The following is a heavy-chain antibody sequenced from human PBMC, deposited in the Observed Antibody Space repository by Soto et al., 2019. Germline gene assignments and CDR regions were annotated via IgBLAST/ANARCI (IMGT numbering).Heavy chain of an antibody. D-gene: IGHD2-15*01. CDR1: GYTFNNYG. Sequence: QVPLVQSGAEVKKPGASVKVSCKASGYTFNNYGISWVRQAPGQGLEWMGWIGPYNGNTDHAQNFQGRVTMTTDTSTNTAYMELRSLRSDDTALYYCARCYCSVGSCYTCWPFDLWGRGTLVTVSS. V-gene: IGHV1-18*01. J-gene: IGHJ2*01. CDR2: IGPYNGNT. CDR3: ARCYCSVGSCYTCWPFDL.